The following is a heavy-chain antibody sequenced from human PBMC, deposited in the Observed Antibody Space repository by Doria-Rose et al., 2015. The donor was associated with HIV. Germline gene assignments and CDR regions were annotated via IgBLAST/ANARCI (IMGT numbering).Heavy chain of an antibody. V-gene: IGHV4-4*02. CDR2: IYHSGST. Sequence: WVRQPPGKGLEWIGEIYHSGSTNYNPSLKSRVTISVDKSKNQFSLKVSSVTAADTAVYYCARVPSYSSGWFPFAGGWGQGTLVTVSS. D-gene: IGHD6-19*01. CDR3: ARVPSYSSGWFPFAGG. J-gene: IGHJ4*02.